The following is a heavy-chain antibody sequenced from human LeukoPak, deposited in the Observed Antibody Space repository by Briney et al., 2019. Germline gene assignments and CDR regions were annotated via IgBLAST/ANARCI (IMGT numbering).Heavy chain of an antibody. CDR1: GFTFSSYT. V-gene: IGHV3-7*01. CDR2: IKQDGSEK. CDR3: ARALHNAFDI. Sequence: PGGSLRLSCAASGFTFSSYTMNWVRQAPGKGPEWVANIKQDGSEKYYVDSVKGRFTISRDNAKTSVYLQMNSLRAEDTAVYYCARALHNAFDIWGQGTMVTVSS. J-gene: IGHJ3*02.